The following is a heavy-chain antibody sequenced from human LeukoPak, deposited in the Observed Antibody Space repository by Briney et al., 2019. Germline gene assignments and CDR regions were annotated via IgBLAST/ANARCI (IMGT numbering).Heavy chain of an antibody. Sequence: ASVKVSCKASGYTFTSYYMHWVRQAPGQGLEWMGIINPIGGSTIYAQKFQGRVTMTRDTSTSTVYMELSSLRSEDTAVSYCAREGVVGIAAVRGGIFDYWGQGTLVTVSS. V-gene: IGHV1-46*01. CDR1: GYTFTSYY. CDR2: INPIGGST. J-gene: IGHJ4*02. D-gene: IGHD6-13*01. CDR3: AREGVVGIAAVRGGIFDY.